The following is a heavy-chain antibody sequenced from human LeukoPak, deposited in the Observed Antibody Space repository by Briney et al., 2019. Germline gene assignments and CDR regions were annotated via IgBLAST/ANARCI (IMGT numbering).Heavy chain of an antibody. D-gene: IGHD3-9*01. V-gene: IGHV3-23*01. CDR2: ISGSDYA. CDR3: AKGVRYLDWWILDY. Sequence: GGSLRLSCAASGFTFSNYAMGWVRQAPGKGLEWVSGISGSDYAYYTDSVKGRFTISRDNSKNTLYLQMNTLRAEDTAVYYCAKGVRYLDWWILDYWGQRTLAPVSS. CDR1: GFTFSNYA. J-gene: IGHJ4*02.